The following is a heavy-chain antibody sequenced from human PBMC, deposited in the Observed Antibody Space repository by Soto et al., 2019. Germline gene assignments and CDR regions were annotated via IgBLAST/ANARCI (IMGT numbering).Heavy chain of an antibody. CDR1: GFTFSGSA. J-gene: IGHJ4*02. Sequence: EVQLVESGGGLVQPGGSLKLSCAASGFTFSGSAMHWVRQASGKGLEWVGRIRSKANTYATAYAASVKGRFTISRYDSRDTAYLQMNRLKTEDTAVYFCTRPAGYCTNAAGYWGQGTLVTVSS. CDR3: TRPAGYCTNAAGY. D-gene: IGHD2-15*01. V-gene: IGHV3-73*02. CDR2: IRSKANTYAT.